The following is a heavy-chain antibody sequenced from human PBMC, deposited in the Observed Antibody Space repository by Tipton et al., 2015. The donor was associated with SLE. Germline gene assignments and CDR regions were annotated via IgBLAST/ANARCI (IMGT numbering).Heavy chain of an antibody. V-gene: IGHV3-23*01. CDR2: ISGSGGST. D-gene: IGHD3-22*01. CDR1: GFTFSSYA. Sequence: SLRLSCAASGFTFSSYAMSWVRQAPGKGLEWVSAISGSGGSTYYADSVKGRFTISRDNAKNSLYLQMNSLRAEDTAVYYCARVGYYYDSDAFDIWGQGTMVTVSS. CDR3: ARVGYYYDSDAFDI. J-gene: IGHJ3*02.